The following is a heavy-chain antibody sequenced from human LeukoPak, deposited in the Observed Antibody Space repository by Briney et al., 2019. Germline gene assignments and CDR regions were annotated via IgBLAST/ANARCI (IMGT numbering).Heavy chain of an antibody. D-gene: IGHD2-2*01. V-gene: IGHV3-23*01. J-gene: IGHJ4*02. Sequence: TGGSLRLSCAASGFTFSSYAMSWVRQAPGKGLEWVSAISGSGGSTYYADSVKGRFTISRDNSKNTLYLQMNSLRAEDTAVYYCAKSPALGYCSSTSCYFDYWGQGTLVTVSS. CDR3: AKSPALGYCSSTSCYFDY. CDR1: GFTFSSYA. CDR2: ISGSGGST.